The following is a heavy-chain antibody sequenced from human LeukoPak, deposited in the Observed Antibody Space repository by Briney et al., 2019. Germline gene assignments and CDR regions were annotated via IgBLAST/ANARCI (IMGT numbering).Heavy chain of an antibody. CDR2: ISYDGSNK. V-gene: IGHV3-30-3*01. CDR1: GFTFSNHA. CDR3: ARNFYYDGSTSPFDY. D-gene: IGHD3-22*01. J-gene: IGHJ4*02. Sequence: PGGSLRLSCAASGFTFSNHAMHWVRQAPGMGLEWVAVISYDGSNKYYADSVKGRFTISRDNSKNMLYLQMNSLKAEDTAVYHCARNFYYDGSTSPFDYWGQGTLVTVSS.